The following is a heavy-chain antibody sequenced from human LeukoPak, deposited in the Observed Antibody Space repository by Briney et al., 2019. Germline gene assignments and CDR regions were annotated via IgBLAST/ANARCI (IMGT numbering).Heavy chain of an antibody. CDR3: ASGAYSYYYMDV. Sequence: SETLSLTCTVSGGSIRSYYWSWIRQPPGKGLEWIGYIYYSGGTNYNPSLKSRVTISVDTSKNQFSLKLSSVIAADTAVYYCASGAYSYYYMDVWGKGTTVTISS. V-gene: IGHV4-59*01. J-gene: IGHJ6*03. CDR1: GGSIRSYY. D-gene: IGHD4-11*01. CDR2: IYYSGGT.